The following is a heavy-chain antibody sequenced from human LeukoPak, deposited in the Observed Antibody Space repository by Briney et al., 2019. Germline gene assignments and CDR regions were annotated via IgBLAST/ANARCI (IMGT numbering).Heavy chain of an antibody. D-gene: IGHD3-10*01. CDR2: ISSSGSTI. Sequence: GGSLRLSCAASGFTISSYEMNWVRQAPGKGLEWDSYISSSGSTIYYADSVKGRFTISRDNAKNSLYLQMNSLRAEDTAVYYCARELWFGELYHEDYWGQGTLVTVSS. CDR1: GFTISSYE. CDR3: ARELWFGELYHEDY. V-gene: IGHV3-48*03. J-gene: IGHJ4*02.